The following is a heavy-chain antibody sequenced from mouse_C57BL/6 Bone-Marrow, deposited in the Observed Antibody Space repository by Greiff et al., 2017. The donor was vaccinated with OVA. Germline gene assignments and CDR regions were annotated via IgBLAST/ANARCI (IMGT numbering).Heavy chain of an antibody. CDR1: GFNIKDYY. D-gene: IGHD2-4*01. CDR2: IDPEDGET. J-gene: IGHJ3*01. Sequence: EVKVVESGAELVKPGASVKLSCTASGFNIKDYYMHWVKQRTEQGLEWIGRIDPEDGETKYAPKFQGKATITADTSSNTAYMQLSSLTSEDSAVYYCARQEIYYDYDGGFAYWGQGTLVTVSA. CDR3: ARQEIYYDYDGGFAY. V-gene: IGHV14-2*01.